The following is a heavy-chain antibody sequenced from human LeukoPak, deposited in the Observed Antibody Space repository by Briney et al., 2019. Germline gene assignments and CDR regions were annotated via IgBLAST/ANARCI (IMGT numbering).Heavy chain of an antibody. D-gene: IGHD3-10*01. CDR3: PRVPRGGGFGGRGDY. V-gene: IGHV4-30-4*01. CDR1: GGSISSGDYY. J-gene: IGHJ4*01. CDR2: IYYSGST. Sequence: SQTLSLTCTVSGGSISSGDYYWSWIRQPPGKGLEWIGYIYYSGSTYYNPSLKSRLTISIDTSKSQFSLKLSSVTAADTAVYFCPRVPRGGGFGGRGDYWGQEPWSPSPQ.